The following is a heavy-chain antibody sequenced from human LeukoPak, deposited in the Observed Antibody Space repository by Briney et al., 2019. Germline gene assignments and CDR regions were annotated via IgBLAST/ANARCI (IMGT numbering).Heavy chain of an antibody. CDR1: GYTLTELS. J-gene: IGHJ5*02. V-gene: IGHV1-24*01. D-gene: IGHD2-15*01. CDR3: ATVRSVSSSEDNWFDP. Sequence: ASVKVSCKVSGYTLTELSMHWVRQAPGKGLEWMGGFDPEDGETIYAQKFQGRVTMTEDTSTDTAYMGLSSLRSEDTAVYYCATVRSVSSSEDNWFDPWGQGTLVTVSS. CDR2: FDPEDGET.